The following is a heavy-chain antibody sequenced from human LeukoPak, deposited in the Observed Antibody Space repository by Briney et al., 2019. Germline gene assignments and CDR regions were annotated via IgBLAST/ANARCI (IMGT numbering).Heavy chain of an antibody. CDR2: ISSSGSTI. Sequence: PGGSLRLSCAASGFTFSSYEMNWVRQAPGKGLEWVSYISSSGSTIYYADSVKGRFTISRDNSKNTLYLQMNSLRAEDTAVYYCAKDLKRYPTVDYWGQGTLVTVSS. D-gene: IGHD5-24*01. CDR1: GFTFSSYE. J-gene: IGHJ4*02. V-gene: IGHV3-48*03. CDR3: AKDLKRYPTVDY.